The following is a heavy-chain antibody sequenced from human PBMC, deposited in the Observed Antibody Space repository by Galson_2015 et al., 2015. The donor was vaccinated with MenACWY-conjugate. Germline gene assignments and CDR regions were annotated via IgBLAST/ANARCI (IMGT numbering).Heavy chain of an antibody. CDR1: GDSVSSNSAA. D-gene: IGHD3-10*01. CDR3: ARDRILTYYYGSGSYLVRYFDY. Sequence: ISGDSVSSNSAAWNWIRQSPSRGLEWLGRTYYRSKWYNDYAVSVKSRITINPDTSKNQFSLQLNSVTPEDTAVYYCARDRILTYYYGSGSYLVRYFDYWGQGTLVTVSS. CDR2: TYYRSKWYN. J-gene: IGHJ4*02. V-gene: IGHV6-1*01.